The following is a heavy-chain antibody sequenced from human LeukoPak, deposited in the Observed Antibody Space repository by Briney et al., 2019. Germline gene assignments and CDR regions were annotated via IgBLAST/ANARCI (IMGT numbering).Heavy chain of an antibody. CDR1: GGSISSYY. Sequence: RSETLSLTCTVSGGSISSYYWSWIRQPPGKGLEWIGYIYTSGSTNYNPSLKSRVTISVDTSKNQFSLRLSSVTAADTAVYYCARLQGDSTAIFDYWGQGTLVSVSS. V-gene: IGHV4-4*09. D-gene: IGHD2-21*01. CDR3: ARLQGDSTAIFDY. CDR2: IYTSGST. J-gene: IGHJ4*02.